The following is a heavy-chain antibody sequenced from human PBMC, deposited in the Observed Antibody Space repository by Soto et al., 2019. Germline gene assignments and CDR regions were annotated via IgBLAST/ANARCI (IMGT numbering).Heavy chain of an antibody. CDR1: GGTFSHYA. CDR3: ARDQGAFGGVIVQAFFDI. V-gene: IGHV1-69*14. D-gene: IGHD3-16*02. J-gene: IGHJ2*01. Sequence: QVQLVQSGAEVKKPGSSVKVSCKISGGTFSHYAISWVRQAPGRGPEWMGGIIPLFRTTEYAQKFQGQVTITADKSTSTAYMEMNNLRPEDTAVYYCARDQGAFGGVIVQAFFDIWGRGTLITVS. CDR2: IIPLFRTT.